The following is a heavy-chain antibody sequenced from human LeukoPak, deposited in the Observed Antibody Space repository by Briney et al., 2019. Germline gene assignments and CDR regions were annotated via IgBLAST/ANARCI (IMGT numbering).Heavy chain of an antibody. CDR3: ARRIYSYGEYKNYYYYYYMDV. Sequence: PSETLSLTCAVYGGSFSGYYWSSIRQPPGKGLEWIGEINHSGSTNYNPSLKSRVTISVDTSKNQFSLKLSSVTAADTAVYYCARRIYSYGEYKNYYYYYYMDVWGKGTTVTVSS. CDR1: GGSFSGYY. D-gene: IGHD5-18*01. CDR2: INHSGST. J-gene: IGHJ6*03. V-gene: IGHV4-34*01.